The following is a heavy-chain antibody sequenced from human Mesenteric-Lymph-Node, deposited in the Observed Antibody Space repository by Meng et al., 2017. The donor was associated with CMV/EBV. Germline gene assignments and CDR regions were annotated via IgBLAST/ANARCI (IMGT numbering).Heavy chain of an antibody. Sequence: SETLSLTCTVSGGSISSYYWSWIRQPPGKGLEWIGYIYYSGSTNYNPSLKSRVTISVHTSKNQFSLKLSSVTAADTAVYYCARGVLRFLEWPSTHYYYYGMDVWGQGTTVTVSS. J-gene: IGHJ6*02. V-gene: IGHV4-59*01. CDR2: IYYSGST. CDR3: ARGVLRFLEWPSTHYYYYGMDV. CDR1: GGSISSYY. D-gene: IGHD3-3*01.